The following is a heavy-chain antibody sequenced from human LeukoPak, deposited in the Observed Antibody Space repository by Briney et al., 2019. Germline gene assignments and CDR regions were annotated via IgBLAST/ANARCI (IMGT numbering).Heavy chain of an antibody. CDR2: INHSGST. CDR3: ARVPFRPYYDFWSAEDNYWYFDL. J-gene: IGHJ2*01. CDR1: GGSISSGSYY. Sequence: SQTLSLTCTVSGGSISSGSYYWSWIRQPPGKGLEWIGEINHSGSTNYNPSLKSRVTISVDTSKNQFSLKLSSVTAADTAVYYCARVPFRPYYDFWSAEDNYWYFDLWGRGTLVTVSS. D-gene: IGHD3-3*01. V-gene: IGHV4-39*07.